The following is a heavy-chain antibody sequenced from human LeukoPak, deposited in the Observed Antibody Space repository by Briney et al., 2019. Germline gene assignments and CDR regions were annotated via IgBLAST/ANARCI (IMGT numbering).Heavy chain of an antibody. CDR3: ARHMVRGATSYYYYYMDV. V-gene: IGHV3-20*04. Sequence: GGSLRLSCAASGFTFDHYAMSWVRQAPGKGLEWVSAINWNGGSTGYADSVKGRFTISRDNAKNSLYLQMNSLRAEDTALYYCARHMVRGATSYYYYYMDVWGKGTTVTVSS. CDR2: INWNGGST. CDR1: GFTFDHYA. D-gene: IGHD3-10*01. J-gene: IGHJ6*03.